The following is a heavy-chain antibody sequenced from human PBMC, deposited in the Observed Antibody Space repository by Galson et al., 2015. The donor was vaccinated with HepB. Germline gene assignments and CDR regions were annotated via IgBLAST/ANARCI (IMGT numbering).Heavy chain of an antibody. V-gene: IGHV3-15*01. Sequence: SLRLSCAASGFTFSNAWMSWVRQAPGKGLEWVGRIKSKTDGGTTDYAAPVKGRSTISRDDSKNTLYLQMNSLKTEDTAVYYCTTDQGATVTTYPWGQGTLVTVSS. CDR2: IKSKTDGGTT. D-gene: IGHD4-17*01. CDR1: GFTFSNAW. CDR3: TTDQGATVTTYP. J-gene: IGHJ5*02.